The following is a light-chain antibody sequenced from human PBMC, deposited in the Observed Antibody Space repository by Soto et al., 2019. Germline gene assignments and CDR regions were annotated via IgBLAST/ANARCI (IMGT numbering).Light chain of an antibody. J-gene: IGKJ2*01. V-gene: IGKV2-30*02. CDR1: QGLVHSNGDTF. CDR3: MQGTHWPYT. Sequence: DVAMTQSPLSLPVTLGQPASISCRSSQGLVHSNGDTFLSWFQQRPGQSPRRLIYPVSNRDSGVPDRFSGSGSGTDFTLTISRVEAEDVAIYYCMQGTHWPYTFGQGTKLEI. CDR2: PVS.